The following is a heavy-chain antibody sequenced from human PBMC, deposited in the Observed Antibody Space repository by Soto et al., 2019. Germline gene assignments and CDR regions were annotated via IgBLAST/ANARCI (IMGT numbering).Heavy chain of an antibody. CDR3: ARDLGHCSNGPCSAHLDF. CDR2: ISSNGENT. J-gene: IGHJ4*02. CDR1: RFTSGYHA. Sequence: PGGSLRLSCAASRFTSGYHAMNWVRQAPGKGLEWVSTISSNGENTHYADSVKGRFIISSDNSSNTVALQMNSLRVEDTAVYYCARDLGHCSNGPCSAHLDFWGQGTLVTVSS. D-gene: IGHD2-8*01. V-gene: IGHV3-23*01.